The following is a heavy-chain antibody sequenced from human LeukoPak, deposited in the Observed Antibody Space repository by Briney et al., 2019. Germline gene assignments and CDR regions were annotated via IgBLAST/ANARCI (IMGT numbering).Heavy chain of an antibody. D-gene: IGHD6-19*01. CDR3: ARVSRQWLVPDYFDY. Sequence: PSGTLSLTCTVSGGSISSYYWSWIRQPPGKGLEWIGYIYYSGSTNYNPSPKSRVTISVDTSKNQFSLKLSSVTAADTAVYYCARVSRQWLVPDYFDYWGQGTLVTVSS. J-gene: IGHJ4*02. CDR1: GGSISSYY. CDR2: IYYSGST. V-gene: IGHV4-59*01.